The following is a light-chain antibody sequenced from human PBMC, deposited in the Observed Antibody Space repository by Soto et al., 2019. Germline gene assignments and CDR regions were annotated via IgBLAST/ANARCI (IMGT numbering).Light chain of an antibody. CDR2: GAS. V-gene: IGKV3-15*01. Sequence: EIVMTQSPATLYLSPGERATLSCRASQSVNSNLAWYQQKPGQAPRLLIYGASTRATGITARFSGSGSCTEFTLTISSLQSEDFVVYYCQQYNNWPRGTFGQGTKLEIK. CDR1: QSVNSN. CDR3: QQYNNWPRGT. J-gene: IGKJ2*02.